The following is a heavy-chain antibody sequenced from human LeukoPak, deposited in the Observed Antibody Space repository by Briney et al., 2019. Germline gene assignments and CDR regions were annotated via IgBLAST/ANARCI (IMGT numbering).Heavy chain of an antibody. CDR1: GYSFTSHD. V-gene: IGHV1-8*01. CDR3: ARAGRKYAFDY. Sequence: GASVKVSCKASGYSFTSHDINWVRQATGQGLEWMGWMNPNSGNTGYAQKFQGRVTMTTDTSMKTAYIELSSLRSEDTAVYYCARAGRKYAFDYWGQGTLATVSS. J-gene: IGHJ4*02. CDR2: MNPNSGNT.